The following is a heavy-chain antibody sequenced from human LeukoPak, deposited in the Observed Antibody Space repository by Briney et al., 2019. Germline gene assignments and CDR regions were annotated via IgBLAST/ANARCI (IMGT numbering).Heavy chain of an antibody. CDR1: GGTFSTYA. D-gene: IGHD1-26*01. CDR2: IIPMFGTT. Sequence: SVKVSCKASGGTFSTYAINWVRQAPGQGLEWMGGIIPMFGTTNYAQKFQGRLTITTDESTTTAYMELSSLRSEDTALYYCARDGKFSGAFDYWGQGTLVTVSS. CDR3: ARDGKFSGAFDY. V-gene: IGHV1-69*05. J-gene: IGHJ4*02.